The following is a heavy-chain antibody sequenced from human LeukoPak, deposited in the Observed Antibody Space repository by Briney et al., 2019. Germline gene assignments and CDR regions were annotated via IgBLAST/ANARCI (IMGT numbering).Heavy chain of an antibody. Sequence: SETLSLTCAVHGGSFSGYYWSWIRQPPRKGLEWIGEINHSGSTNYNPSLKSRVTISVDTSKNQFSLKLSSVTAADTAVYYCARGRYDFWSGYYHMYYFDYWGQGTLVTVSS. J-gene: IGHJ4*02. V-gene: IGHV4-34*01. CDR1: GGSFSGYY. CDR3: ARGRYDFWSGYYHMYYFDY. CDR2: INHSGST. D-gene: IGHD3-3*01.